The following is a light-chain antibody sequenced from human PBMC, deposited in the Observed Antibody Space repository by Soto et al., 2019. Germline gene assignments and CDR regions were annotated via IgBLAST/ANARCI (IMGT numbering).Light chain of an antibody. J-gene: IGKJ1*01. V-gene: IGKV3-11*01. Sequence: EIVLTQSPATLSLSPGERATLSCRASQSVGTFFAWYQQKPGQASRLLIYDASNRATGIPARFSGSGSGTDFTLTISSLEPEDFAVYYCQQCNSWPQWTFGQGTKVEI. CDR3: QQCNSWPQWT. CDR1: QSVGTF. CDR2: DAS.